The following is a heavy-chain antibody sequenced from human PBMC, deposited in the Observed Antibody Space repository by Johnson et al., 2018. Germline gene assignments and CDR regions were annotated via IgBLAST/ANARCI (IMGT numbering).Heavy chain of an antibody. CDR2: VSGPGTNT. V-gene: IGHV3-23*04. CDR3: AKDRHLTYGYYFDS. CDR1: EFTFSNFA. D-gene: IGHD4-17*01. Sequence: VQLVQSGGALVQPGESLRLSCVASEFTFSNFAMTWVRQAPGRGLQWVASVSGPGTNTYYAESVRGRFTVSRDNSENTLFLHMNSLRAEDAAIYYCAKDRHLTYGYYFDSWGRGTVVTASS. J-gene: IGHJ4*02.